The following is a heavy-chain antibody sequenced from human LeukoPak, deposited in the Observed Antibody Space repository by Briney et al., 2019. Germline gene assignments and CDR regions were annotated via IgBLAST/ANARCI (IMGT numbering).Heavy chain of an antibody. Sequence: SETLSLTCTVSGGSISSGGYYWSWIRQHPGKGLEWIGYIYYSGSTYYNPSLKSRVTISVDTSKNQFFLKLSSVTAADTAVYYCARGSYGSGSYLPNDAFDIWGQGTMVTVSS. D-gene: IGHD3-10*01. CDR2: IYYSGST. V-gene: IGHV4-31*03. CDR3: ARGSYGSGSYLPNDAFDI. J-gene: IGHJ3*02. CDR1: GGSISSGGYY.